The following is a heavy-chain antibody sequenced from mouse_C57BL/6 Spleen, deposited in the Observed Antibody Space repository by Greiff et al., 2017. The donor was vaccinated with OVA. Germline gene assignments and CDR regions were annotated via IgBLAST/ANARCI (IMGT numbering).Heavy chain of an antibody. Sequence: VQLQESGAELARPGASVKLSCKASGYTFTSYGISWVKQRTGQGLEWIGEIYPRRGNTYYNEKFKGKATLTADKSSSTAYMELRSLTSEDSAVYFCARWGYYGSSPAWFAYWGQGTLVTVSA. D-gene: IGHD1-1*01. J-gene: IGHJ3*01. CDR1: GYTFTSYG. V-gene: IGHV1-81*01. CDR3: ARWGYYGSSPAWFAY. CDR2: IYPRRGNT.